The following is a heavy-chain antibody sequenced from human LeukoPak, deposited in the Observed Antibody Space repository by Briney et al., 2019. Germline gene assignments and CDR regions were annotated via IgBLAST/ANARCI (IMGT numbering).Heavy chain of an antibody. Sequence: PGGSLRLSCAASGFTFSNYEMNWVRQAPGKGLEWVSYITSSGGTIYYADSVKGRLTISRDNAKNSLYLQMHSLRAEDTAVYYCASRPPPSRGPYDYWGQGTLVTVSS. CDR2: ITSSGGTI. CDR3: ASRPPPSRGPYDY. J-gene: IGHJ4*02. V-gene: IGHV3-48*03. D-gene: IGHD3-10*01. CDR1: GFTFSNYE.